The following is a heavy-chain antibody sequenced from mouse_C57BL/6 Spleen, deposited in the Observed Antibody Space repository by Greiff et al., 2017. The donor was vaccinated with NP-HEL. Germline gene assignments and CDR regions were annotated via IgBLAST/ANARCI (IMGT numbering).Heavy chain of an antibody. CDR3: ASLYDGYYAWFAY. D-gene: IGHD2-3*01. CDR2: ISYDGSN. V-gene: IGHV3-6*01. CDR1: GYSITSGYY. Sequence: VQLKESGPGLVKPSQSLSLTCSVTGYSITSGYYWNWIRQFPGNKLEWMGYISYDGSNNYNPSLKNRISITRDTSKNQFFLKLNSVTTEDTATYYCASLYDGYYAWFAYWGQVTLVTVSA. J-gene: IGHJ3*01.